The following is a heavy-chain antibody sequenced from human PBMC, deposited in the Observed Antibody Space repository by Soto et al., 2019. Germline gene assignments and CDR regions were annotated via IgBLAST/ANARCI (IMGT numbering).Heavy chain of an antibody. CDR1: PITVYNFAA. J-gene: IGHJ6*02. Sequence: EMQLLESGGGLGQPGGSLRLSCVASPITVYNFAAMSWVRQTPERGLEWVSTISGRGDHRYYADSVKGRFTISRDNSKNSLYLQMDGLRVDDTAVDYCAKDRALENQTPYGMDVWGQGTTVTV. CDR3: AKDRALENQTPYGMDV. V-gene: IGHV3-23*01. CDR2: ISGRGDHR. D-gene: IGHD2-2*01.